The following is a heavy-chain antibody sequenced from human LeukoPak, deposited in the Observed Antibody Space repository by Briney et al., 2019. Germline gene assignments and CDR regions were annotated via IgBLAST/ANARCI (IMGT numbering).Heavy chain of an antibody. CDR3: AKGMGYSSGSFDY. CDR1: GFTFDDFA. CDR2: NSWDGDAT. Sequence: PGGALRLSCAGSGFTFDDFAMDWVRQAPGKGLEGVSLNSWDGDATYYADSVKGRFTLSRDNNKNSLSLQMNNLTTEDTAFYYCAKGMGYSSGSFDYCGRGILVTVSS. V-gene: IGHV3-43*02. D-gene: IGHD6-19*01. J-gene: IGHJ4*02.